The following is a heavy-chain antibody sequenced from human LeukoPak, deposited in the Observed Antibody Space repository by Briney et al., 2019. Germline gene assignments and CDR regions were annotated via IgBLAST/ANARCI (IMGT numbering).Heavy chain of an antibody. CDR3: ARHEGGYDMVSIDY. V-gene: IGHV4-39*01. D-gene: IGHD5-12*01. J-gene: IGHJ4*02. Sequence: PSETLSLTCTVSGGSISSSSYYWGWIRQPPGKGLEWIGSIYYSGSTYYNPSLKSRVTISVDTSKNQFSLKLSSVTAADTAVYYCARHEGGYDMVSIDYWGQGTLVTVSS. CDR1: GGSISSSSYY. CDR2: IYYSGST.